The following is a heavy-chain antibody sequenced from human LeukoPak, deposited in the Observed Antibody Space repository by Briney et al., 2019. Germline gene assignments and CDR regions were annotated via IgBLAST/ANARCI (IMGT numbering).Heavy chain of an antibody. Sequence: GASVTVSCKASGYTFTSYGISWVRQAPGQGLEWMGWISAYNGNTNYAQKLQGRVTMTTDTSTSTAYMELRSLRSDDTAVYYCARTFTVTTTPSDFDYWGQGTLVTVSS. V-gene: IGHV1-18*01. J-gene: IGHJ4*02. CDR3: ARTFTVTTTPSDFDY. CDR2: ISAYNGNT. CDR1: GYTFTSYG. D-gene: IGHD4-17*01.